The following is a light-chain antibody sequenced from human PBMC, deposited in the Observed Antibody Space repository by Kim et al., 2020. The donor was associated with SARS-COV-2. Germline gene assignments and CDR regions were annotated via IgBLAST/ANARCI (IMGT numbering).Light chain of an antibody. CDR1: SGHSKYA. CDR3: QTWGTGIWV. Sequence: ASVKLTCTLSSGHSKYAIAWHQQQPQKGPRYLMKLNSDGSHNKGDGIPDRFSGSSSGAERYLIISSLQSEDEADYYCQTWGTGIWVFGGGTKPTVL. V-gene: IGLV4-69*01. CDR2: LNSDGSH. J-gene: IGLJ3*02.